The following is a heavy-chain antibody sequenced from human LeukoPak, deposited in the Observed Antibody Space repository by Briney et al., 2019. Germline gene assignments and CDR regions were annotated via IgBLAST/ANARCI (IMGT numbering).Heavy chain of an antibody. V-gene: IGHV3-21*01. CDR3: ARGHGDYSVYYYYMDV. J-gene: IGHJ6*03. D-gene: IGHD4-17*01. CDR1: GFTFNNYN. Sequence: GGSLRLSCAASGFTFNNYNMNWVRQAPGKALEWVSSITSSGAYIFCADSVKGRFTISRDNAKDSLYLQMNSLGPEDTAVYYCARGHGDYSVYYYYMDVWGKGTTVTVSS. CDR2: ITSSGAYI.